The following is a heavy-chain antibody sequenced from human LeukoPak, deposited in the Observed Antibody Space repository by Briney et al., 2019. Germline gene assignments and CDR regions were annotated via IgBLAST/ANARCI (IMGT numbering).Heavy chain of an antibody. CDR1: GYTFTSYG. Sequence: GASVKVSCKASGYTFTSYGISWVRQAPGQGLEWMGWISAYNGNTNYAQRLQGRVTMTTETSTSTAYMELRSLRSDDTAVYYCARWEVRLNAFEMWGQGTMVTVSS. CDR2: ISAYNGNT. CDR3: ARWEVRLNAFEM. J-gene: IGHJ3*02. D-gene: IGHD3-10*01. V-gene: IGHV1-18*01.